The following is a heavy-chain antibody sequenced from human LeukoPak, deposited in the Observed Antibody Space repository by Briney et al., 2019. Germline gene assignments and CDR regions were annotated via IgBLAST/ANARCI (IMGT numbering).Heavy chain of an antibody. CDR2: TRSKANSYAT. Sequence: GGSLRHSCAPPGFTFSGSAMRSVRPTSGKGLEWVGRTRSKANSYATAYAASVKGRFTISRDDSKNTAYLQMNSLKTEDTAVYYCTSPGGSRDYWGQETLVTVSS. CDR1: GFTFSGSA. CDR3: TSPGGSRDY. D-gene: IGHD3-10*01. V-gene: IGHV3-73*01. J-gene: IGHJ4*02.